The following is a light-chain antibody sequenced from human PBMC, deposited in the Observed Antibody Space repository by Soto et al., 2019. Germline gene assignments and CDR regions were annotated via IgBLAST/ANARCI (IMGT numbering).Light chain of an antibody. Sequence: QSALTQPASVSGSPGQSITISCTGTSSDVGCYNYVSWYQQHPGKAPKLMIYDVTNRPSGVSNRFSGSKSGITASLTISGLQADDEADYYCSSYSSSTAVEFGGGTKLTVL. V-gene: IGLV2-14*01. CDR3: SSYSSSTAVE. CDR1: SSDVGCYNY. J-gene: IGLJ2*01. CDR2: DVT.